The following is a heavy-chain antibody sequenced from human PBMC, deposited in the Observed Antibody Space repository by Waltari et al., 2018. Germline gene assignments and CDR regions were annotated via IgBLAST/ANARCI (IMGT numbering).Heavy chain of an antibody. J-gene: IGHJ4*02. V-gene: IGHV3-30*01. CDR1: GFTFSSYA. CDR2: ISYDGSNK. Sequence: QVQLVESGGGVVQPGRSLRLSCAASGFTFSSYAMHWVRPAPGKGLEWVAVISYDGSNKYYADSVKGRFTISRDNSKNTLYLQMNSLRAEDTAVYYCARDNGPYCGGDCYSFHDYWGQGTLVTVSS. D-gene: IGHD2-21*02. CDR3: ARDNGPYCGGDCYSFHDY.